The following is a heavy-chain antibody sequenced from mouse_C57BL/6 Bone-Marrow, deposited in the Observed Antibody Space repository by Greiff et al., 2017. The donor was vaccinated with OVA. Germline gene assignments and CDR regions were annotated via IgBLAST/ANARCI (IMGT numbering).Heavy chain of an antibody. J-gene: IGHJ1*03. CDR2: INPNNGGT. V-gene: IGHV1-22*01. CDR3: ARGDLYYGSSYWYFDV. CDR1: GYTFTDYN. D-gene: IGHD1-1*01. Sequence: EVKLQQPGAELVKPGASVKMSCKASGYTFTDYNMHWVKQSHGKSLEWIGYINPNNGGTSYNQKFKGKATLTVNKSSSTAYMELRSLTSEDSAVYYCARGDLYYGSSYWYFDVWGTGTTVTVSS.